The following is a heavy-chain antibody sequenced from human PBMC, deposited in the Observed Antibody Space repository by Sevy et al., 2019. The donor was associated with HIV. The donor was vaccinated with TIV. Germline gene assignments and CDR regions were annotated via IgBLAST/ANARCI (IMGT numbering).Heavy chain of an antibody. CDR3: ASDIAAAGNVY. V-gene: IGHV3-53*01. Sequence: GGSLRLSCAASGFTVSSNYMSWVRQAPGKGLEWVSVIYSGGSTYYADSVKGRFTISRDNSKNTLYLQMNSLRAEDTAVYYCASDIAAAGNVYWCQGTLVTVSS. D-gene: IGHD6-13*01. CDR1: GFTVSSNY. CDR2: IYSGGST. J-gene: IGHJ4*02.